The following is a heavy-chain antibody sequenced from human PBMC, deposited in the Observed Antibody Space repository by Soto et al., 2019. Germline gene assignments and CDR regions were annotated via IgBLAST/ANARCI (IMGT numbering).Heavy chain of an antibody. J-gene: IGHJ4*02. D-gene: IGHD2-15*01. V-gene: IGHV4-39*01. CDR1: GGSISSSSYY. CDR2: IYYSGST. Sequence: QLQLQESGPGLVKPSETLSLTCTVSGGSISSSSYYWGWIRQPPGKGLEWIGSIYYSGSTYYNPSLKSRVTISVDTSKNQFSLKLSSVTAADTAVYYCARHTPAISISGHCGQGTLVTVSS. CDR3: ARHTPAISISGH.